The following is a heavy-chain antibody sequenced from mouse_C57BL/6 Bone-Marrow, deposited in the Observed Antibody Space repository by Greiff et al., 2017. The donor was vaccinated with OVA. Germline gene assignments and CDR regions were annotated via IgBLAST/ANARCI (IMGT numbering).Heavy chain of an antibody. J-gene: IGHJ1*03. CDR2: INPNNGGT. Sequence: VQLQQSGPELVKPGASVKIPCKASGYTFTDYNMDWVKQSHGKSLEWIGDINPNNGGTIYNQKFKGKATLTVAKSSSTAYMELRSLTSEDTAVYYCARGYFDVWGTGTTVTVSS. V-gene: IGHV1-18*01. CDR3: ARGYFDV. CDR1: GYTFTDYN. D-gene: IGHD1-1*02.